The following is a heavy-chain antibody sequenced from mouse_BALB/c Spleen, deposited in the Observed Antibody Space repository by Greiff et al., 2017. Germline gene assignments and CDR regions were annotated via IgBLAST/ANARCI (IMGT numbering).Heavy chain of an antibody. V-gene: IGHV1-15*01. CDR1: GYTFTDYE. D-gene: IGHD2-3*01. Sequence: QVQLQQSGAELVRPGASVTLSCKASGYTFTDYEMHWVKQTPVHGLELIGAIDPVTGGTAYNQKFKGKATLTADKSSSTAYMELRSLTSEDSAVYYCATGYDGHYGDYWGQGTTLTVSS. CDR3: ATGYDGHYGDY. J-gene: IGHJ2*01. CDR2: IDPVTGGT.